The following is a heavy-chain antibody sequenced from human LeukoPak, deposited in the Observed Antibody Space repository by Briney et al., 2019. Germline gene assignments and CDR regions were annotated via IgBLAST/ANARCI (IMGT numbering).Heavy chain of an antibody. D-gene: IGHD3-16*01. CDR1: GGSFSGHY. CDR2: INHSGST. V-gene: IGHV4-34*01. Sequence: SETLSLTCAVYGGSFSGHYWSWIRQPPGKGLEWIGEINHSGSTNYNPSLKSRVTISVDTSKNQFSLKLSSVTAADTAVYYCATGGGDWFDPWGQGTLVTVSS. CDR3: ATGGGDWFDP. J-gene: IGHJ5*02.